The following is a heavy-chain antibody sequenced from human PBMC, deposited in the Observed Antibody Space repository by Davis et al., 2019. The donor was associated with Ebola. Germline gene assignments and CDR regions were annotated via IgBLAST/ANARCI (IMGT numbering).Heavy chain of an antibody. J-gene: IGHJ5*02. Sequence: MPSETLSLTCTVSGGSISSYYWSWIRQPPGKGLEWIGYIYYSGSTYYNPSLKSRVTISVDTSKNQFSLKLSSATAADTAVYYCARHNPTVNWFDPWGQGTLVTVSS. CDR3: ARHNPTVNWFDP. CDR2: IYYSGST. CDR1: GGSISSYY. V-gene: IGHV4-59*06. D-gene: IGHD4-17*01.